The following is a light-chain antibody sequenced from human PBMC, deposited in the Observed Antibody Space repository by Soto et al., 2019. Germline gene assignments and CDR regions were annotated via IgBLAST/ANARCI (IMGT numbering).Light chain of an antibody. CDR3: QQYGSSPRT. CDR2: AAS. V-gene: IGKV3-20*01. CDR1: QSVRSSY. Sequence: EIVLTQSPDTLSLSPGESATLSCRASQSVRSSYLAWYQHTPGQTPRLLIYAASSRATGIPDRFSGSGSGTDFSLTISRLEGEDFAVYYCQQYGSSPRTFGQGTKVEIK. J-gene: IGKJ1*01.